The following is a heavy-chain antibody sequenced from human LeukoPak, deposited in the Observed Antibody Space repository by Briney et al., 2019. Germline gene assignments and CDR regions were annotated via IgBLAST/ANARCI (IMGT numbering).Heavy chain of an antibody. V-gene: IGHV4-39*01. CDR1: GGSISTGDFF. J-gene: IGHJ3*02. CDR2: IRYGGNT. Sequence: SETLSLTCTVPGGSISTGDFFWGWIRQPPGKDLEWIGSIRYGGNTLYNPSLKSRLAIAIDTSKNQFSLKLSPVTAADTAVYYCARHHDYDDYERAFDIWGLGTMVTVS. D-gene: IGHD4-17*01. CDR3: ARHHDYDDYERAFDI.